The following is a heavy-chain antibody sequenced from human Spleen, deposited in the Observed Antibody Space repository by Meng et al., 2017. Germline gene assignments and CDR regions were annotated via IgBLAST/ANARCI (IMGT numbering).Heavy chain of an antibody. CDR3: ARDQYYYNSTIVAGEWYFDL. CDR1: GFTFSSYW. Sequence: GESLKISCAASGFTFSSYWMHWVRQAPGKGLVWVSHINSDGSSTSYADSVKGRFTISRDNGKNTLYLQMNSLRAEDTAVYYCARDQYYYNSTIVAGEWYFDLWGRGALVTVSS. D-gene: IGHD3-22*01. V-gene: IGHV3-74*01. CDR2: INSDGSST. J-gene: IGHJ2*01.